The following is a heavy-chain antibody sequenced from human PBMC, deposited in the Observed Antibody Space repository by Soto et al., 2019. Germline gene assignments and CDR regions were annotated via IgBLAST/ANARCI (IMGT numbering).Heavy chain of an antibody. CDR1: GGTFSSYA. CDR2: IIPIFGTA. Sequence: GASVKVSCKASGGTFSSYAISWVRQAPGQGLEWMGGIIPIFGTANYAQKFQGRVTITADESTSTAYMELSSLRSEDTAVYYCARDEAEYISGWGSSGPYYYYYGMDVWCKGTTVTDSS. D-gene: IGHD6-19*01. CDR3: ARDEAEYISGWGSSGPYYYYYGMDV. J-gene: IGHJ6*04. V-gene: IGHV1-69*13.